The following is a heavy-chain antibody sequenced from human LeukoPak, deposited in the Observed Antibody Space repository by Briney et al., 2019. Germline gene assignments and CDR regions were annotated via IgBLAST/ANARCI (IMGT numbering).Heavy chain of an antibody. CDR3: ARDSVQVVPAAGLDY. J-gene: IGHJ4*02. CDR2: IYHSGST. CDR1: GYSISSGYY. Sequence: KLSETLSLTCTVSGYSISSGYYWGWIRQPPGKGLEWIGSIYHSGSTYYNPSLKSRVTISIDTSNTQFSLKLSSVTAADTAVYYCARDSVQVVPAAGLDYWGQGTLVTVSS. D-gene: IGHD2-2*01. V-gene: IGHV4-38-2*02.